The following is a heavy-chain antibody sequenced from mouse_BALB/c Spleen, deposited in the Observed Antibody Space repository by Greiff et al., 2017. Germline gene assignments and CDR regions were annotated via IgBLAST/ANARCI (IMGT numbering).Heavy chain of an antibody. CDR3: ARRDGYYAMDY. V-gene: IGHV1S56*01. CDR2: IYPGNVNT. Sequence: QVQLQQSGPELVKPGASVRISCKASGYTFTSYYIHWVKQRPGQGLEWIGWIYPGNVNTKYNEKFKGKATLTADKSSSTAYMQLSSLTSEDSAVYFCARRDGYYAMDYWGQGTSVTVSS. CDR1: GYTFTSYY. J-gene: IGHJ4*01.